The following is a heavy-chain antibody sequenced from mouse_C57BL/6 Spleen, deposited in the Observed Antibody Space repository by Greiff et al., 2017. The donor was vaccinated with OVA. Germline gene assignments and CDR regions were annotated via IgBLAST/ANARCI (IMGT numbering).Heavy chain of an antibody. D-gene: IGHD1-1*01. V-gene: IGHV5-9*01. CDR1: GFTFSSYT. CDR3: ARPHYYGSPWYFDV. CDR2: ISGGGGNT. J-gene: IGHJ1*03. Sequence: EVKLMESGGGLVKPGGSLKLSCAASGFTFSSYTMSWVRQTPEKRLEWVATISGGGGNTYYPDSVKGRFTISRDNAKNTLYLQMSIVRSEDTALYYGARPHYYGSPWYFDVWGTGTTVTVSS.